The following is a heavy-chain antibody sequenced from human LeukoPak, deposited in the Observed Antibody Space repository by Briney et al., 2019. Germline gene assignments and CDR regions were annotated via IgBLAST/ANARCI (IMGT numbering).Heavy chain of an antibody. V-gene: IGHV1-46*01. D-gene: IGHD2-15*01. CDR2: INPSGGST. J-gene: IGHJ5*02. CDR1: GYTFTTSY. CDR3: ARAGGYCSGGRCYNWFDP. Sequence: ASVTVSCKASGYTFTTSYMHWVRQAPGQGLEWMGIINPSGGSTTYAQKFQGRVTMTRDTSTSTVYMELSSLRSEDTAVYYCARAGGYCSGGRCYNWFDPWGQGTLVIVSS.